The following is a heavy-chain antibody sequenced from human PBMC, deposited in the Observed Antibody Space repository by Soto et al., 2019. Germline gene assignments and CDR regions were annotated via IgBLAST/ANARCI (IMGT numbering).Heavy chain of an antibody. Sequence: QVQLQESGPGLVKPSQTLSLTCTVSGGSISSGGYYWSWIRQHPGKGLEWIGYIYYSGSTYYNPYANRRVTIPVATSKNEFSLRLSPGTAADTAVYYCARGHPRYYDSSGYPGADWFDPWGQGTLVTVSS. CDR1: GGSISSGGYY. D-gene: IGHD3-22*01. CDR2: IYYSGST. V-gene: IGHV4-31*03. CDR3: ARGHPRYYDSSGYPGADWFDP. J-gene: IGHJ5*02.